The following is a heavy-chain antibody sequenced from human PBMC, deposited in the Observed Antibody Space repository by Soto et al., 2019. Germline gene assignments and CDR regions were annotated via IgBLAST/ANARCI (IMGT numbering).Heavy chain of an antibody. D-gene: IGHD3-10*01. J-gene: IGHJ6*02. CDR1: GFTFSNYA. CDR2: ISYDGSNK. CDR3: AREAYYYGSGSLSHYYYGMDV. V-gene: IGHV3-30-3*01. Sequence: GGSLRLSCAASGFTFSNYAMYWVRQAPGKGLEWVAFISYDGSNKYYADSVKGRFTISRDNSKNTLYLQMDSLRAEDTAVYYCAREAYYYGSGSLSHYYYGMDVWGQGTTVTVSS.